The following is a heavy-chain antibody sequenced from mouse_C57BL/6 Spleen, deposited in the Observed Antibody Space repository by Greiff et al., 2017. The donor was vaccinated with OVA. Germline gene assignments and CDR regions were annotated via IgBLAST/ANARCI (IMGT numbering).Heavy chain of an antibody. CDR2: IWRGGST. CDR3: AKENRTTYYFDY. CDR1: GFSLTSYG. Sequence: VKLMESGPGLVQPSQSLSITCTVSGFSLTSYGVHWVRQSPGKGLEWLGVIWRGGSTDYNAAFMSRLSITKDNSKSQVFFKMNSLQADDTAIYYCAKENRTTYYFDYWGQGTTLTVSS. J-gene: IGHJ2*01. V-gene: IGHV2-5*01. D-gene: IGHD1-1*01.